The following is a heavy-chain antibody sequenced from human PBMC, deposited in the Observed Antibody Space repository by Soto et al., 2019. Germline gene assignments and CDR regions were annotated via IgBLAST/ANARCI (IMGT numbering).Heavy chain of an antibody. J-gene: IGHJ4*02. V-gene: IGHV4-39*01. Sequence: QLQLQESGPGLVKPSETLSLTCTVSGGSISSSSYYWGWIRQPPGKGLEWIGSIYYSGSTYYNPSLKSRVTISVATSKNHFSLKLSSVTAADTAVYYCARHIQVVTRTDYWGQGTLVTVSS. D-gene: IGHD2-8*02. CDR1: GGSISSSSYY. CDR3: ARHIQVVTRTDY. CDR2: IYYSGST.